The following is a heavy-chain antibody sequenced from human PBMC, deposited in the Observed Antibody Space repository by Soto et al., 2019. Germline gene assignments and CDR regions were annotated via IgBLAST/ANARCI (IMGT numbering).Heavy chain of an antibody. CDR1: GFTFSSYA. Sequence: GGSLRLSCAASGFTFSSYAMSWVRQAPGKGLEWVSAISDSGGSTYYADSVKGRFTISRDNSKNTLYLQMNSLRAEDTAVYYCAKAYRFGELFHAFDIWGQGTMVTVSS. D-gene: IGHD3-10*01. J-gene: IGHJ3*02. CDR3: AKAYRFGELFHAFDI. CDR2: ISDSGGST. V-gene: IGHV3-23*01.